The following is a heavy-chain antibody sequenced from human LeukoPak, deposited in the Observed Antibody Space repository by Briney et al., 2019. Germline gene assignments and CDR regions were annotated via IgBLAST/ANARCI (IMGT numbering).Heavy chain of an antibody. J-gene: IGHJ3*02. CDR2: IYYSGST. Sequence: SGTLSLTCAVSGGSISSSNWRSWARQPPGKGLEWIGYIYYSGSTNYNPSLKSRDTLPVDTPKHQFSLNLSPVTPADTAVYLCARLLIAAADDAFDIWSQGTMVTVSS. CDR1: GGSISSSNW. V-gene: IGHV4-4*02. D-gene: IGHD6-13*01. CDR3: ARLLIAAADDAFDI.